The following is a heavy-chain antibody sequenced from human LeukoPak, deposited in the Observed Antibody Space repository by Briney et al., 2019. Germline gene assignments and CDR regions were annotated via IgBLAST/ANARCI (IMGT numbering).Heavy chain of an antibody. CDR2: IKQDGSEK. V-gene: IGHV3-7*01. Sequence: GSLRLSCAASGFTFSSYWMSWVRQVPGRGLEWVANIKQDGSEKYYVDSVKGRFTISRDNAKNSLYLQMNSLRAEDTAVYYCARDKIVGATNFDYWGRGTLVTVSS. CDR1: GFTFSSYW. CDR3: ARDKIVGATNFDY. D-gene: IGHD1-26*01. J-gene: IGHJ4*02.